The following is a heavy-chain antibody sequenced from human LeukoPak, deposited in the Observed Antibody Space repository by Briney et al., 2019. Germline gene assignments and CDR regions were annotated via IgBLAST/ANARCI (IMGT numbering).Heavy chain of an antibody. CDR2: ISAYNGDT. CDR1: GYSFTTYG. V-gene: IGHV1-18*01. Sequence: KISCKGSGYSFTTYGITWVRQAPGQGLEWMGWISAYNGDTNYAQNLQGRVTITTDTSTSTAYMELRSLRSDDTAVYYCASNAGSDSSGYAYWGQGTLVTVSS. CDR3: ASNAGSDSSGYAY. D-gene: IGHD3-22*01. J-gene: IGHJ4*02.